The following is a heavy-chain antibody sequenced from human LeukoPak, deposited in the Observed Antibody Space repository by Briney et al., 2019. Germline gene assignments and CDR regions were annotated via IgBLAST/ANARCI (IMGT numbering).Heavy chain of an antibody. Sequence: GGSLRLSCAASGFTFSSHAMNWVRQAPGKGLEWVSYISSSSSTIYYADSVKGRFTISRDNAKNSLYLQMNSLRAEDTAVYYCARAGANYYGSGSYYNDAFDIWGQGTMVTVSS. CDR1: GFTFSSHA. V-gene: IGHV3-48*01. CDR3: ARAGANYYGSGSYYNDAFDI. D-gene: IGHD3-10*01. CDR2: ISSSSSTI. J-gene: IGHJ3*02.